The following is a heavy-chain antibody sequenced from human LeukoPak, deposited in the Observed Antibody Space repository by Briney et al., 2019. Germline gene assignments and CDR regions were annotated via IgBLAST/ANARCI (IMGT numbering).Heavy chain of an antibody. CDR2: IGGSGSIT. J-gene: IGHJ4*02. V-gene: IGHV3-23*01. CDR3: ASAGSGWYDY. D-gene: IGHD6-19*01. CDR1: GFTFSRSW. Sequence: GGSLRLSCAASGFTFSRSWMSWVRQAPGKGLEWVSVIGGSGSITYYRDSVKGRFTISRDNSKNTMYLQMNSLRAEDTAVYYCASAGSGWYDYWGQGTLVTVSS.